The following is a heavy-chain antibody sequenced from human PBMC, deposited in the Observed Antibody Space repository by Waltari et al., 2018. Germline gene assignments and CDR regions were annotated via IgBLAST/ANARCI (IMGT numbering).Heavy chain of an antibody. V-gene: IGHV4-34*01. CDR3: ARHLRITIFGVVMQYYFDY. CDR1: GGSFSGYY. J-gene: IGHJ4*02. Sequence: QVQLQQWGAGLLKPSETLSLTCAVYGGSFSGYYWSWIRQTPGKGLEWIGEINHSGSTNYNPSLKSRVTISVDTSKNQFSLKLSSVTAADTAVYYCARHLRITIFGVVMQYYFDYWGQGTLVTVSS. CDR2: INHSGST. D-gene: IGHD3-3*01.